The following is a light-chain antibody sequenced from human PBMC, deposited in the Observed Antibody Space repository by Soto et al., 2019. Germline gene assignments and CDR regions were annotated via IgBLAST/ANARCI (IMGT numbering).Light chain of an antibody. J-gene: IGKJ5*01. CDR2: GAS. CDR3: QQYTSSPLT. Sequence: EIVLTQSPGTLSLSPGERATLSCRASQSVSSTHLAWYRQKAGQAPRHLIYGASSRATGIPDRFSGSGSGTAFQHTISRLEPEDFAVYYCQQYTSSPLTFGQGTRLEIK. V-gene: IGKV3-20*01. CDR1: QSVSSTH.